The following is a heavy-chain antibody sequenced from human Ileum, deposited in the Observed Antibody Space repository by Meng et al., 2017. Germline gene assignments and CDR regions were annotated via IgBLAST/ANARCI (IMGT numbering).Heavy chain of an antibody. CDR3: ARGSGPGSYLIDY. D-gene: IGHD3-10*01. CDR1: GFTFSSNS. J-gene: IGHJ4*02. Sequence: GGSLRLSCAASGFTFSSNSMHWVRQAPGKGLEWVALISYDGSDNKCADSVKGRFTISRDNSENTLYLQMNSLRAEDTAIYYCARGSGPGSYLIDYWGPGTLVTVSS. CDR2: ISYDGSDN. V-gene: IGHV3-30*04.